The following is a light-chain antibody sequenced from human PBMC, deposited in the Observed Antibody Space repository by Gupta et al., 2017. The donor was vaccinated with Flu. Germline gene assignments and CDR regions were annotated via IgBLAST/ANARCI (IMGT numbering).Light chain of an antibody. CDR2: DVS. Sequence: SSVLGCYKYVSWYQQQPGKAPKLIIYDVSKRPAGVSHRFSGSKSGNTASLTISGLQAEDEAEYFCSSFTSSSSLLVFGGGTRLTVL. CDR1: SSVLGCYKY. CDR3: SSFTSSSSLLV. V-gene: IGLV2-14*04. J-gene: IGLJ3*02.